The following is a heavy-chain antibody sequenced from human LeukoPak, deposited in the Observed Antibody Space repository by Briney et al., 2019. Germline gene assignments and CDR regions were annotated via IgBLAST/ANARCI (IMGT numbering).Heavy chain of an antibody. CDR2: ISYDGSNK. D-gene: IGHD3-22*01. Sequence: GGSLRLSCAASGFTFSSYGMPWVRQAPGKGLEWVAVISYDGSNKYYADSVKGRFTISRDNSKNTLYLQMNSLRAEDTAVYYWAKGYHYGTSGTHDYWGQGTLVTVSS. CDR1: GFTFSSYG. CDR3: AKGYHYGTSGTHDY. J-gene: IGHJ4*02. V-gene: IGHV3-30*18.